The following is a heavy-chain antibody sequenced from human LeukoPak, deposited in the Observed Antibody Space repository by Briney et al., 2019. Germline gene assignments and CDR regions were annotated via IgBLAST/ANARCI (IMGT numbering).Heavy chain of an antibody. CDR3: ARGNYGSGSYYVVDFDY. V-gene: IGHV4-59*01. J-gene: IGHJ4*02. D-gene: IGHD3-10*01. CDR1: NDSNRNYY. CDR2: IYHTGNT. Sequence: SETVSLICSVSNDSNRNYYWSWMRHPPGKARECIGYIYHTGNTKSNPSLKSRLTMSIDTSKNQFSLNLNSVTAADTAVYYCARGNYGSGSYYVVDFDYWGQGTLVTVSS.